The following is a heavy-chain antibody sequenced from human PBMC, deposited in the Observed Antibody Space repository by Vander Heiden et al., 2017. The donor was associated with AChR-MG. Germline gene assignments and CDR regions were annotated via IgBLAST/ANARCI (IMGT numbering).Heavy chain of an antibody. CDR2: SSWNSGSI. Sequence: EVQLVESGGGLVQPGRSLRLSCAASGFTFDDYAMHWVRQAPGKGLEGVSGSSWNSGSIGYADSVKGRFTISRDNAKNSLYLQMNSLRAEDTALYYCAKGARIRIVARSDAFDIWGQGTMVTVSS. CDR1: GFTFDDYA. V-gene: IGHV3-9*01. D-gene: IGHD5-12*01. J-gene: IGHJ3*02. CDR3: AKGARIRIVARSDAFDI.